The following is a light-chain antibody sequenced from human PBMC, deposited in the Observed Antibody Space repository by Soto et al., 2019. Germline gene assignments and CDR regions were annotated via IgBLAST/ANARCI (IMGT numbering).Light chain of an antibody. CDR2: DAS. CDR1: QRISRN. Sequence: EIVMTQSPSTVSVSPGESATLSCRASQRISRNLAWYQQKPGQAPRLLIYDASIRATGIPDRFTGSGSGTDFTLTISRLEPEDFAVYYCQQYGSSPLTFGGGTKVDIK. V-gene: IGKV3-20*01. J-gene: IGKJ4*01. CDR3: QQYGSSPLT.